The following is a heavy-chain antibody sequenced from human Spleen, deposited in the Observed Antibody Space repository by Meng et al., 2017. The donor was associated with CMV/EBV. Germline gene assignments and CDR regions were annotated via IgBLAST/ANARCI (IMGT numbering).Heavy chain of an antibody. V-gene: IGHV3-23*01. CDR1: EFTFGNYA. CDR2: ITASGGST. J-gene: IGHJ4*02. D-gene: IGHD6-13*01. CDR3: AKAFSASWYREYYDY. Sequence: GGSLRLSCAASEFTFGNYAMSWVRQAPGRGLEWVSAITASGGSTYYTDSVKGRFTVSRDNSKNTLYLQMSNLRAEDTAVFYCAKAFSASWYREYYDYWGQGTLVTVSS.